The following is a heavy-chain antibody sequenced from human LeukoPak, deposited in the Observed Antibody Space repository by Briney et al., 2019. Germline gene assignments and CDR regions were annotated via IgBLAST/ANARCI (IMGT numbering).Heavy chain of an antibody. CDR3: ARSRGAYYDSSGYLFDY. J-gene: IGHJ4*02. D-gene: IGHD3-22*01. V-gene: IGHV1-2*02. CDR1: GYTFTGYY. CDR2: INPNSGGT. Sequence: ASVKVSCKASGYTFTGYYMHWVRQAPGQGLEWMGWINPNSGGTNYAQKFQGRVTMTRDTSISTAYMELSRLRSDGTAVYYCARSRGAYYDSSGYLFDYWGQGTLVTVSS.